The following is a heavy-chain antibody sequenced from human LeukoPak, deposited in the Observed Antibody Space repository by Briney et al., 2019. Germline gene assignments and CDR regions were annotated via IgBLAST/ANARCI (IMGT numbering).Heavy chain of an antibody. J-gene: IGHJ4*02. V-gene: IGHV4-4*07. CDR1: GGSISGFY. CDR3: ARYFYDSSGYYYPDY. D-gene: IGHD3-22*01. CDR2: IYTSGST. Sequence: PSETLSLTCTVSGGSISGFYWSWIRQPAGKGLEWIGRIYTSGSTDYNPSLKSRVTMSVDKSKNQVSMKVTSVTAADTAVYYCARYFYDSSGYYYPDYGGQGTLVTVSS.